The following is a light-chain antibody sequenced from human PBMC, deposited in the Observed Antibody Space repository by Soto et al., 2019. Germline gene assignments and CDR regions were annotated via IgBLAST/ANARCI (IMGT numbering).Light chain of an antibody. CDR3: QHRSEWPVS. V-gene: IGKV3D-20*02. Sequence: EVVLTQSPGTLSLSPGERATLSGRASQSVSGSDLAWYQQKPGQAPRLLISGVSNRATGTPDRFSGSGSGTDFTLTISSLEPEDFAVYYCQHRSEWPVSFGQGTRLEIK. CDR1: QSVSGSD. CDR2: GVS. J-gene: IGKJ5*01.